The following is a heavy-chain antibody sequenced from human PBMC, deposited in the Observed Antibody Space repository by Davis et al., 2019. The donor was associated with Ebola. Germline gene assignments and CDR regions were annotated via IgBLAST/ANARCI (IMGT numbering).Heavy chain of an antibody. CDR3: GRDTRGIDS. Sequence: GESLKISCAASGFPFGHYWMQWVRQAPGKGLEWVARINSVGTTTNYADAVKGRFTMSRDNSKNTLYLEMNSLRGDDTAVYFCGRDTRGIDSWGQGTLVTVSS. V-gene: IGHV3-74*01. CDR2: INSVGTTT. D-gene: IGHD3-16*01. CDR1: GFPFGHYW. J-gene: IGHJ4*02.